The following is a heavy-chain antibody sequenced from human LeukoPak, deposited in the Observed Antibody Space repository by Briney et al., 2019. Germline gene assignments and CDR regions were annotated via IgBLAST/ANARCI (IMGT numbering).Heavy chain of an antibody. J-gene: IGHJ4*02. CDR2: MNPNSGNT. CDR1: GYTFTSYD. CDR3: ARGAIVGAPLLPGPPDY. V-gene: IGHV1-8*01. D-gene: IGHD1-26*01. Sequence: GASVKVSCKASGYTFTSYDINWVRQATGQGLEWMGWMNPNSGNTGYAQKFQGRVTMTRNTSISTAYMELSSLRSEDTAVYYCARGAIVGAPLLPGPPDYWGQGTLVTVSS.